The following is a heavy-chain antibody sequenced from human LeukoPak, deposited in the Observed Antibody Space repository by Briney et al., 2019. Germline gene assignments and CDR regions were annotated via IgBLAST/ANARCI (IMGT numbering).Heavy chain of an antibody. D-gene: IGHD3-3*01. V-gene: IGHV3-21*01. CDR1: GFTFISYS. Sequence: GSLRLSCAASGFTFISYSMNWVRQAPGKGLEWVSSISSSSSYIYYADSVKGRFTISRDNAKNSLYLQMNSLRAEDTAVYYCARADYDFWSGYFPYYYYGMDVWGQGTTVTVSS. CDR3: ARADYDFWSGYFPYYYYGMDV. J-gene: IGHJ6*02. CDR2: ISSSSSYI.